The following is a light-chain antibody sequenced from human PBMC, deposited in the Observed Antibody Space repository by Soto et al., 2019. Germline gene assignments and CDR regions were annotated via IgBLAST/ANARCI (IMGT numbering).Light chain of an antibody. V-gene: IGKV3D-15*01. Sequence: EIVLTQSPATLSVSPGGRATLSCRASQSISDTLAWYQQKPGQAPRLLIYGASNRATGIPDRFSGSGSGTEFTLTIGSLQSEDFAVYYCQQYSSSPSFGQGTRLEIK. CDR3: QQYSSSPS. J-gene: IGKJ5*01. CDR1: QSISDT. CDR2: GAS.